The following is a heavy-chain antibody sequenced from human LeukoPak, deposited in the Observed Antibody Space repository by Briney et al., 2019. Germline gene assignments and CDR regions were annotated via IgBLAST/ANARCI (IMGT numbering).Heavy chain of an antibody. CDR2: ISSSSSYI. CDR1: GFTVSSNY. Sequence: PGGSPRLSCAASGFTVSSNYMSWVRQAPGKGLEWVSSISSSSSYIYYADSVKGRFTISRDNAKNTLYLQMNSLRAEDTAVYYCARALSSYFDYWGQGTLVTVSS. D-gene: IGHD2/OR15-2a*01. V-gene: IGHV3-21*01. J-gene: IGHJ4*02. CDR3: ARALSSYFDY.